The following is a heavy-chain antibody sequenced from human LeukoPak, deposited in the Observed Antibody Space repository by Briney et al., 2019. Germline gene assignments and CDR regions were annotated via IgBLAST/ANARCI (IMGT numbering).Heavy chain of an antibody. J-gene: IGHJ5*02. CDR3: ARDRGSSSSSRGFDP. D-gene: IGHD6-13*01. CDR2: IRYDGSNK. CDR1: GFTFSSYG. V-gene: IGHV3-30*02. Sequence: PGGSLRLSCAASGFTFSSYGMHWVRQAPGKGLEWVAFIRYDGSNKYYADSVKGRFTISRDNSKNTLYLQMNSLRAEDTAVYYCARDRGSSSSSRGFDPWGQGTLVTVSS.